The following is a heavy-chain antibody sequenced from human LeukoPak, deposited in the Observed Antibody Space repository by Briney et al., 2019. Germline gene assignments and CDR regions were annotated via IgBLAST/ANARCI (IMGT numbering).Heavy chain of an antibody. CDR3: ARRGKRWLQHSDY. CDR2: TSAYNDKT. Sequence: ASVKVSCKASGYTFTTYGISWVRQAPGQGLEWMGWTSAYNDKTKYAQKLEGRVTMTTDTSTSTAYMEMRSLRSDDTAVYYCARRGKRWLQHSDYWGQGTLVTVSS. J-gene: IGHJ4*02. CDR1: GYTFTTYG. D-gene: IGHD5-24*01. V-gene: IGHV1-18*01.